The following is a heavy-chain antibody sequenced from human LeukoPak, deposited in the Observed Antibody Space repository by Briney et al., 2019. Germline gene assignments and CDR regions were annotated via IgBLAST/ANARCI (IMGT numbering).Heavy chain of an antibody. V-gene: IGHV3-11*01. CDR2: ISNSGITV. D-gene: IGHD2-8*01. Sequence: GGSLRLSCAASGFTFSDYYMTWLRQAPGKGLEWLSYISNSGITVFYADSVKGRFTVSRDNAKRSLHLQIESLRDDDTAVYHCALGTINKDYYFGMDVWGQGTTVTVSS. CDR1: GFTFSDYY. CDR3: ALGTINKDYYFGMDV. J-gene: IGHJ6*02.